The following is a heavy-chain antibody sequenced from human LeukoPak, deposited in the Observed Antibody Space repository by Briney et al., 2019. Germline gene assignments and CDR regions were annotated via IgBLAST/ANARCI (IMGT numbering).Heavy chain of an antibody. Sequence: RPSETLSLTCAVYGGSFSGYYWSWIRQPPGKGLEWIGEINHSGSTNYNPSLKSRVTISVDTPKNQFSLKLSSVTAADTAVYYCARDKGTSYLSSFDYWGQGTLVTVSS. CDR3: ARDKGTSYLSSFDY. V-gene: IGHV4-34*01. D-gene: IGHD6-6*01. CDR2: INHSGST. J-gene: IGHJ4*02. CDR1: GGSFSGYY.